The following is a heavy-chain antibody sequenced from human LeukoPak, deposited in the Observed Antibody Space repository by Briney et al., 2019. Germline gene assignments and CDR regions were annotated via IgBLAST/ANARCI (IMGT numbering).Heavy chain of an antibody. CDR1: GFTFSSYA. D-gene: IGHD1-7*01. V-gene: IGHV3-23*01. Sequence: GGSLRLSCAASGFTFSSYAMSWVRQAPGKGLEWVSAISGSGGSTYYADSVKGRFTICRDNSKNTLYLQMNSLRAEDTAVYYCAKAPRGGTKYYFDYWGQGTLVTVSS. CDR2: ISGSGGST. J-gene: IGHJ4*02. CDR3: AKAPRGGTKYYFDY.